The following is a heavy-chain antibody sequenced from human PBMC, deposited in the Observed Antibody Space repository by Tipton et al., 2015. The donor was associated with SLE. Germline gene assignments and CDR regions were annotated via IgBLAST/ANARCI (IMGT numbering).Heavy chain of an antibody. CDR3: ARHIPGGSSWHYYYYYGMDV. V-gene: IGHV4-59*08. Sequence: TLSLTCTVSGGSIGTYYWSWLRQPPGKGLEWIGYIYQSGSTTYNRSLKSRVSMSVDTSKNQFSLSLSSVTAADTAVYYCARHIPGGSSWHYYYYYGMDVWGHGTTVTVSS. J-gene: IGHJ6*02. D-gene: IGHD6-13*01. CDR2: IYQSGST. CDR1: GGSIGTYY.